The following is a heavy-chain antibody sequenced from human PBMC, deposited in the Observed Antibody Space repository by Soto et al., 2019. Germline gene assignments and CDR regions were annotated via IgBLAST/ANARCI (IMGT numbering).Heavy chain of an antibody. D-gene: IGHD1-26*01. J-gene: IGHJ5*02. CDR2: IYYSGST. Sequence: QVQLQESGPGLVKPSQTLSLTCTVSGGSISSCGYYWSWIRQHPAKGLEWIGYIYYSGSTYYNPSLKSRVTIAVDTSKNHFSLKLSSVTAADTAVYYCARGELRFWFDPWGQGTLVTVSS. CDR3: ARGELRFWFDP. CDR1: GGSISSCGYY. V-gene: IGHV4-31*03.